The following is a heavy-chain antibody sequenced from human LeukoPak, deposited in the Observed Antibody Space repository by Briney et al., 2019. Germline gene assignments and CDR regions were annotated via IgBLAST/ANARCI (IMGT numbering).Heavy chain of an antibody. CDR3: AREGRGSFDY. V-gene: IGHV3-48*03. Sequence: GGSLRLXCAASGFTFSSYEMNWVRQAPGKGLEWVSYISSSGSTIYYADSVKGRFTISRDNAKNSLYLQMNSLRAEDTAVYYCAREGRGSFDYWGQGTLVTVSS. J-gene: IGHJ4*02. CDR1: GFTFSSYE. D-gene: IGHD3-16*01. CDR2: ISSSGSTI.